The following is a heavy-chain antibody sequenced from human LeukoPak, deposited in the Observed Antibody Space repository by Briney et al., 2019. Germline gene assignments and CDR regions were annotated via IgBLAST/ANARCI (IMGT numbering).Heavy chain of an antibody. D-gene: IGHD1/OR15-1a*01. CDR2: INPNSGGT. CDR1: GYTFTGYY. Sequence: ASVKVSCKASGYTFTGYYMHWVRQAPGQGLEWMGWINPNSGGTNYAQKFQGWVTMTRDTSISTAYMELSSLRSEDTAVYYCATTPGLRRNWFDPWGQGTLVTVSS. J-gene: IGHJ5*02. V-gene: IGHV1-2*04. CDR3: ATTPGLRRNWFDP.